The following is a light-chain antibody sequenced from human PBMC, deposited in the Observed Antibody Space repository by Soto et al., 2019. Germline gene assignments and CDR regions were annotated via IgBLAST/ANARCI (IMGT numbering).Light chain of an antibody. Sequence: QSALTQPPSASGSPGQSVTISCAGTSSDVGGHNYVSWYQHHPGKAPKLMVYEVTKRPSGVPDRFSGFKSANTASLTVSGLQAEDEADYYCSSYAGSNGVIFGGGTQLTVL. J-gene: IGLJ2*01. CDR3: SSYAGSNGVI. V-gene: IGLV2-8*01. CDR2: EVT. CDR1: SSDVGGHNY.